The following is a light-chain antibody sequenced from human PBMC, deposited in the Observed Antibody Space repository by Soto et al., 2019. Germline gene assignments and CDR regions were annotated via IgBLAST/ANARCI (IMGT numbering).Light chain of an antibody. J-gene: IGLJ3*02. V-gene: IGLV2-14*01. CDR1: SNDVGAYNY. Sequence: QSALTQPASVSGSPGQSITISCTGTSNDVGAYNYVSWYQQHPGTAPKLMISEVSNRPSGVSNRFSGSKSGNTASLTISGLQAEDEADYYCNSYTSASTWVFGGGTKLTVL. CDR3: NSYTSASTWV. CDR2: EVS.